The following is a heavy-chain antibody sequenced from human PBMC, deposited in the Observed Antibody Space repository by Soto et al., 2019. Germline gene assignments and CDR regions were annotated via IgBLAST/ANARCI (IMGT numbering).Heavy chain of an antibody. V-gene: IGHV1-18*01. CDR1: GYTFSDSG. Sequence: QVQLVQSGPEVKKPGASVKVSCKSSGYTFSDSGISWVRQAPGQGLEWMGWISAYNGDTSYAQKLQGRVTMTTDTSTSTAYMELRSLRSNDTAVYYCARVRAAAFVAADFWGQGTLVTVSP. J-gene: IGHJ4*02. CDR3: ARVRAAAFVAADF. D-gene: IGHD2-15*01. CDR2: ISAYNGDT.